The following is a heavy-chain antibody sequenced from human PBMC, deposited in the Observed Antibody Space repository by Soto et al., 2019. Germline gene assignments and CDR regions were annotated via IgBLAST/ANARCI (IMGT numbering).Heavy chain of an antibody. J-gene: IGHJ4*02. V-gene: IGHV3-74*01. D-gene: IGHD1-7*01. CDR1: GFTFSNYW. Sequence: EVQLVESGGGLVQPGGSLRLSCVASGFTFSNYWIHWVRQAPGKGLVWVSRINGDGSSTNYADSVKGQFTISRDNAKNTVYLQMSGLRVEDTAVYYCARGARNYYYFACWGQGTLVTVSS. CDR3: ARGARNYYYFAC. CDR2: INGDGSST.